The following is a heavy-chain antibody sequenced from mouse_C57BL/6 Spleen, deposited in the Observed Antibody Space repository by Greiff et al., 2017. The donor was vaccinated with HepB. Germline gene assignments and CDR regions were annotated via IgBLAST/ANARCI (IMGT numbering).Heavy chain of an antibody. Sequence: DVKLVESGGGLVKPGGSLKLSCAASGFTFSDYGMHWVRQAPEKGLEWVAYISSGSSTIYYADTVKGRFTISRDNAKNTLFLQMTSLRSEDTAMYYCARDGNYLPWFAYWGQGTLVTVSA. CDR2: ISSGSSTI. CDR3: ARDGNYLPWFAY. CDR1: GFTFSDYG. D-gene: IGHD2-1*01. J-gene: IGHJ3*01. V-gene: IGHV5-17*01.